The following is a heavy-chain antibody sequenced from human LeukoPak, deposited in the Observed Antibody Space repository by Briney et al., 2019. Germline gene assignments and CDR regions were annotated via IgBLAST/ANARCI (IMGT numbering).Heavy chain of an antibody. V-gene: IGHV4-4*07. CDR3: ARVLGWAGFDY. Sequence: SETLSLTCTVSGGSLSSFYWSWFRQPAGKGLGWIARIYSSGSTNYNPSLKSRLTTSVDTSKNQFSLRLSSVTAADTAVYYCARVLGWAGFDYWGQGTLVTVSS. CDR1: GGSLSSFY. J-gene: IGHJ4*02. D-gene: IGHD6-19*01. CDR2: IYSSGST.